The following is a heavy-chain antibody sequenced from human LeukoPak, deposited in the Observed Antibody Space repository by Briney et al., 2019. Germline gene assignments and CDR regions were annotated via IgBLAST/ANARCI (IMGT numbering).Heavy chain of an antibody. V-gene: IGHV3-23*01. CDR3: AKDLRGSATGDY. Sequence: PGGSLRLSCAASGFTSTSYAMRWVRQAPGKGLEWVSAISSSGGSASYADSVKGRFTISRDNSKNTLYLQMNSLRAEDMAVYYCAKDLRGSATGDYWGQGTLVTVSS. J-gene: IGHJ4*02. CDR2: ISSSGGSA. CDR1: GFTSTSYA. D-gene: IGHD3-10*01.